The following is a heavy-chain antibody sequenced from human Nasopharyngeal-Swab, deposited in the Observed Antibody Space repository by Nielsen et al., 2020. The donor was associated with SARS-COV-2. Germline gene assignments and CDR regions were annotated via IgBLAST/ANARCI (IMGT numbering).Heavy chain of an antibody. Sequence: GGSLRPSCEASGFDFGSHAMSWVRQAPGKGLEWVSCISGSGDTTYYADSVRGRFTISRDNSRKPLDLQMTSLRVEDTAVYYCAKGAYFMLITDVRGQGTTVTVSS. J-gene: IGHJ6*02. V-gene: IGHV3-23*01. CDR2: ISGSGDTT. D-gene: IGHD2-8*01. CDR1: GFDFGSHA. CDR3: AKGAYFMLITDV.